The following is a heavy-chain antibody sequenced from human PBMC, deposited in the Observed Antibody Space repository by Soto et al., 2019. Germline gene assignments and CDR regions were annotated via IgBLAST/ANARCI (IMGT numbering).Heavy chain of an antibody. D-gene: IGHD3-9*01. CDR3: ARNKRGEILTGYYRAGFDY. J-gene: IGHJ4*02. CDR1: GGSISSGGYY. V-gene: IGHV4-31*01. CDR2: IYYSGST. Sequence: QVQLQESGPGLVKPSQTLSLTCTVSGGSISSGGYYWSWIRQHPGKGLEWIGYIYYSGSTYYNPSPKSPITITVDESKNRFSPEPSLVTAADTAVSYCARNKRGEILTGYYRAGFDYWGQGTLVTVSS.